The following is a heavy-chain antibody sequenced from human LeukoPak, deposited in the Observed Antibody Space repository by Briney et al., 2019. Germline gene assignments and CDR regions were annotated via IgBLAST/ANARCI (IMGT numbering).Heavy chain of an antibody. J-gene: IGHJ5*02. Sequence: GGSLRLSCAASGFIFNSHSMNWVRQAPGKGLEWVSSISSTSSYIYYADSVKSRFTISRDNAKNSLYLQMNSLRAEDTAVYYCARGGRITLRTNWFDPWGQGTLVTVSS. CDR3: ARGGRITLRTNWFDP. CDR2: ISSTSSYI. V-gene: IGHV3-21*01. D-gene: IGHD3-3*01. CDR1: GFIFNSHS.